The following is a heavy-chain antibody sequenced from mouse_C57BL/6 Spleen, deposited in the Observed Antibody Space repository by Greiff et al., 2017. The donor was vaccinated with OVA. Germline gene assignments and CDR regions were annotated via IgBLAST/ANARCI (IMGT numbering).Heavy chain of an antibody. Sequence: QVQLQQSGAELARPGASVKLSCKASGYTFTSYGISWVKQRTGQGLEWIGEIYPRSGNTYYNEKFKGKATLTADKSSSTAYMELRSLTSEDSAVYFCARGYVSSFWYFDGWGTGTTVTVSS. V-gene: IGHV1-81*01. CDR1: GYTFTSYG. J-gene: IGHJ1*03. D-gene: IGHD1-1*01. CDR2: IYPRSGNT. CDR3: ARGYVSSFWYFDG.